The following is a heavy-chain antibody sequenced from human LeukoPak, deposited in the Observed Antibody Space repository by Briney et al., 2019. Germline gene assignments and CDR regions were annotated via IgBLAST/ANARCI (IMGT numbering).Heavy chain of an antibody. D-gene: IGHD6-19*01. J-gene: IGHJ4*02. V-gene: IGHV3-7*04. CDR2: IKQGGSAK. CDR1: GFTFSNYW. CDR3: ARTIREQWLTIDY. Sequence: GGSLRLSCAASGFTFSNYWMNWIRQAPGKGLEWVANIKQGGSAKYYVDSVKGRFTISRDNAKNSLYLQMNSLGAEDTAVYYCARTIREQWLTIDYWGQGTLVTFSS.